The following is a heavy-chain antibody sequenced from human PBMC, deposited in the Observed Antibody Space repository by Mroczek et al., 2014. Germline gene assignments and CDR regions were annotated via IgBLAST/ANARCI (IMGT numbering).Heavy chain of an antibody. D-gene: IGHD2-2*01. CDR1: GYTFTSYG. Sequence: QVQLVESGAEVKKPGASVKVSCKASGYTFTSYGISWVRQAPGQGLEWMGWISAYNGNTNYAQKLQGRVTMTTDTSTSTAYMELRSLRSDDTAVYYCARAADARVPAAIGYYYYGMDVWGQGTHGH. CDR3: ARAADARVPAAIGYYYYGMDV. V-gene: IGHV1-18*01. J-gene: IGHJ6*02. CDR2: ISAYNGNT.